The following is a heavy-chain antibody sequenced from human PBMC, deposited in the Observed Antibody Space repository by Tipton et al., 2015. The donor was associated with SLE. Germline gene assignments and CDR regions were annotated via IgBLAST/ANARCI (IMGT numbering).Heavy chain of an antibody. J-gene: IGHJ6*03. V-gene: IGHV3-21*03. CDR2: ISSSSSYI. CDR3: ARDPGWGNYYCYYMDV. Sequence: SLRLSCAASGFTFSSYSMNWVRQAPGKGLEWVSSISSSSSYIYYADSVKGRFTISRDNAKNSLYLQMNSLRAEDTAVYYCARDPGWGNYYCYYMDVWGKGTTVTVSS. CDR1: GFTFSSYS. D-gene: IGHD7-27*01.